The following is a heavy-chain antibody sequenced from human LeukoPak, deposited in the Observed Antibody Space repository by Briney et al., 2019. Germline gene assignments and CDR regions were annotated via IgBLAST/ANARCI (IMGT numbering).Heavy chain of an antibody. J-gene: IGHJ5*02. V-gene: IGHV4-30-4*01. CDR3: ARDRSGENWFDP. CDR2: IYYSGST. CDR1: GGSISSGDYY. Sequence: SQTLSLTCTVSGGSISSGDYYWSWIRQPPGKGLEWIGYIYYSGSTYYNPSLKSRVTISVDTSKNQFSLKLSSVTAADTAAYYCARDRSGENWFDPWGQGTLVTVSS. D-gene: IGHD3-10*01.